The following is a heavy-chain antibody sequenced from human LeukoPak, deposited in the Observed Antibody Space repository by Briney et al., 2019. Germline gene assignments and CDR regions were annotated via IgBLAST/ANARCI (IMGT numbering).Heavy chain of an antibody. J-gene: IGHJ6*02. Sequence: GGSLRLSCAASGFTFDDYGMHWVRQAPGKGLEWVAVISYDGNNKYYADSVKGRFTISRDNSKNTLYLQMNSLRVEDTAVYYCARDGVDEYNYLYGMDVWGQGTTVTVSS. CDR2: ISYDGNNK. V-gene: IGHV3-30*03. CDR3: ARDGVDEYNYLYGMDV. CDR1: GFTFDDYG. D-gene: IGHD5-24*01.